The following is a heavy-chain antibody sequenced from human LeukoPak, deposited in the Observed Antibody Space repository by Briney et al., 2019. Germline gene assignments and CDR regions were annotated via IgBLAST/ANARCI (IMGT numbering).Heavy chain of an antibody. Sequence: PGGSLRLSCAASGFTFSSSAMSWVRQAPGKGLEWVSAISGSGSSTYYADSVKGRFTISRDNSKNTLYLQMNSLRADGTAVYYCAKGKMYLDAFDIWGQGTMVTVSS. V-gene: IGHV3-23*01. J-gene: IGHJ3*02. CDR1: GFTFSSSA. CDR3: AKGKMYLDAFDI. D-gene: IGHD2-2*01. CDR2: ISGSGSST.